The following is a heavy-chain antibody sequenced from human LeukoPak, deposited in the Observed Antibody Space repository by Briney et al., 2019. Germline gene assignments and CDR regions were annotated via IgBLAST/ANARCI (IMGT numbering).Heavy chain of an antibody. CDR2: INHSGST. J-gene: IGHJ6*02. CDR3: ARDYYFDGMDV. Sequence: SETLSLTCAVYGGSFSGYYWSWIRQPPGKGLEWIGEINHSGSTNYNPSLKSRVTISVDTSKNQFSLKLSSVTAADTAVYYCARDYYFDGMDVRGQGTTVTVSS. V-gene: IGHV4-34*01. CDR1: GGSFSGYY.